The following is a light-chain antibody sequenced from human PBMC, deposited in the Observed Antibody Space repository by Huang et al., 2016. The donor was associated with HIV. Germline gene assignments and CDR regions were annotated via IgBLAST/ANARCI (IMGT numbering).Light chain of an antibody. CDR1: QSVRSN. CDR2: GAS. J-gene: IGKJ2*01. Sequence: EVVMTQSPATLSVSPGERATLSCRASQSVRSNLAWYQQKPGQAPRLLIYGASTRAYDTPGRLSGSGSGTEFALTISSLESEDFAVYCCQQYNNWPPYTFGQGTKLDIK. CDR3: QQYNNWPPYT. V-gene: IGKV3-15*01.